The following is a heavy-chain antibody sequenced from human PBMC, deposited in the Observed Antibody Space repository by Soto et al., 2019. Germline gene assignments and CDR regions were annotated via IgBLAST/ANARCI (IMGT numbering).Heavy chain of an antibody. Sequence: GESLKISCKGSGYSFTSYWIGWVRQMPGKGLEWMGIIYPGDSDTRYSPSFQGQVTISADKSISTAYLQWSSLRASDTAMYYCAGGGVRGVITRTRDYYGMDVWGQGTTVTVAS. J-gene: IGHJ6*02. D-gene: IGHD3-10*01. CDR3: AGGGVRGVITRTRDYYGMDV. CDR1: GYSFTSYW. V-gene: IGHV5-51*01. CDR2: IYPGDSDT.